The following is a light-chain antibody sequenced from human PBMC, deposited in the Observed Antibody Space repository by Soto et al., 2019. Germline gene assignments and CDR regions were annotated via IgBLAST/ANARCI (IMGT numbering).Light chain of an antibody. Sequence: DIVMTQSPDSLAVSLGERATINRKSSQSVLYSSSNKNYLAWYQQKPGQPPKLLIYWASTRESGVPDRFSGSGSGTDFTLTISSLKAEDVAVYYCQQYYSNPQTLGQGTKVDIK. CDR2: WAS. CDR1: QSVLYSSSNKNY. CDR3: QQYYSNPQT. V-gene: IGKV4-1*01. J-gene: IGKJ1*01.